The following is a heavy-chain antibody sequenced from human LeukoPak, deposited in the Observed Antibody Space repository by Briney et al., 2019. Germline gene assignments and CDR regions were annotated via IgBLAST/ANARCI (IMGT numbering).Heavy chain of an antibody. J-gene: IGHJ4*02. CDR3: ATVGATGHFDY. CDR2: VDLEDDET. CDR1: GYTLTELS. D-gene: IGHD1-26*01. V-gene: IGHV1-24*01. Sequence: ASVKVPCQVSGYTLTELSIYWVRQTPAKGLERMGFVDLEDDETMYAQKFQDRVSMTEDTSTDTMYMELSSLRSEDTAVYYCATVGATGHFDYWGQGTLVTVSS.